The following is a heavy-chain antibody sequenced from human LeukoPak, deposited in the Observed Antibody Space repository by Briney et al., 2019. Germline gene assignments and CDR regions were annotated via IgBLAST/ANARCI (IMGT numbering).Heavy chain of an antibody. Sequence: GGSLRLSCAASGFTFSSYSMNWVRQAPGKGLEWVSSISSSSSYIYYADSVKGRFTISRDNSRNTLFLQMNSLRAEDTALYYCAKGNSDFWSPLAYWGQGTLVTVSS. CDR3: AKGNSDFWSPLAY. D-gene: IGHD3-3*01. CDR2: ISSSSSYI. V-gene: IGHV3-21*04. J-gene: IGHJ4*02. CDR1: GFTFSSYS.